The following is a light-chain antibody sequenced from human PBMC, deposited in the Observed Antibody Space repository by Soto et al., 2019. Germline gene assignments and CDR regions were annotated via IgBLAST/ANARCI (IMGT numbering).Light chain of an antibody. CDR1: QNIGIY. J-gene: IGKJ1*01. V-gene: IGKV1-39*01. CDR3: QHSYANPRT. CDR2: GAS. Sequence: DIQLTQSPSSLSASVGDRVTITCRASQNIGIYLNWYHQKAGEAPKLLVFGASTLQSGVPPRFSGSGSGTEFTLSIGSLQPEDFATYYCQHSYANPRTFGQGTKVDI.